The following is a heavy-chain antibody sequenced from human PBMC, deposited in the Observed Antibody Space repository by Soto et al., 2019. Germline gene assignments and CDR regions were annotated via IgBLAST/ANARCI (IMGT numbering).Heavy chain of an antibody. J-gene: IGHJ3*02. CDR2: ISSSGSTI. CDR3: ARTSTRNAFDI. V-gene: IGHV3-48*03. Sequence: GGSLRLSCAASGFTFSSYEMNWVRQAPGKGLEWVSYISSSGSTIYYADSVKGRFTISRDNAKNSLYLQMNSLRAEDTAVYYCARTSTRNAFDIWGQGTTVTVSS. D-gene: IGHD1-26*01. CDR1: GFTFSSYE.